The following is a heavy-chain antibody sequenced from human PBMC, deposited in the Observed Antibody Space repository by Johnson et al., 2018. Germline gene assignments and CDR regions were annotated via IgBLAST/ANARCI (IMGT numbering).Heavy chain of an antibody. V-gene: IGHV3-15*07. Sequence: EVQLVESGGGLVEPGESLRLSCVGSGSTFTNAWINWVRQAPGKGLEWVGHVKKRSDGGTSDYAAPVKGRFIISRDDSENTVYLHMNSLKIEDTAVYYCATDFHYPPFDGGQGTLVTVSS. CDR3: ATDFHYPPFD. D-gene: IGHD3-9*01. CDR1: GSTFTNAW. CDR2: VKKRSDGGTS. J-gene: IGHJ4*02.